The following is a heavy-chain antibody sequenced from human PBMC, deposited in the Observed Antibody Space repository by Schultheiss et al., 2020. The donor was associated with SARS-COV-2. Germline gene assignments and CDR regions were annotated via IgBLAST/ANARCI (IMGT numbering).Heavy chain of an antibody. CDR3: AKETYDSTSAGAFDI. D-gene: IGHD3-22*01. Sequence: GGSLRLSCAASGFTFSSYWMSWVRQAPGKGLEWVANIKQDGSEKYYADSVKGRFTISRDNSKNTLYLQMNSLRAEDTAVYYCAKETYDSTSAGAFDIWGQGTMVTVSS. V-gene: IGHV3-7*01. CDR2: IKQDGSEK. CDR1: GFTFSSYW. J-gene: IGHJ3*02.